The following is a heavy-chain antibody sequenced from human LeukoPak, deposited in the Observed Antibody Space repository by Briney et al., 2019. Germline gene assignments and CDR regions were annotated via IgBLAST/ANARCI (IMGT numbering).Heavy chain of an antibody. V-gene: IGHV1-69*01. CDR3: ARVAYCGGDCYSALAY. D-gene: IGHD2-21*02. J-gene: IGHJ4*02. CDR2: IIPIFGTA. Sequence: GASVKVSCKASGGTFSSYAISWVRQAPGQGLEWMGGIIPIFGTAHYAQKFQGRVTITADESTSTAYMELSSLRSEDTAVYYCARVAYCGGDCYSALAYWGQGTLVTVSS. CDR1: GGTFSSYA.